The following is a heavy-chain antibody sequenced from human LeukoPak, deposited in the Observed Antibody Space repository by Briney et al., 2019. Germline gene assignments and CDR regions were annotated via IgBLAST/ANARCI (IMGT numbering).Heavy chain of an antibody. V-gene: IGHV3-53*01. CDR1: GFTVSSNS. Sequence: GGSLRLSCTVSGFTVSSNSMSWVRQAPGKGLEWVSFIYSDNTHYSDSVKGRFTISRDNSKNTLYLQMNSLRAEDTAVYYCAKSIAALPGIDYWGQGTLVTVSS. CDR3: AKSIAALPGIDY. D-gene: IGHD6-6*01. CDR2: IYSDNT. J-gene: IGHJ4*02.